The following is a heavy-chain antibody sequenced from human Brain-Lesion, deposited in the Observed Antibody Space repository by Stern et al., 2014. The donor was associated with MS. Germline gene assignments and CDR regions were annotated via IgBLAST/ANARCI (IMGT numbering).Heavy chain of an antibody. CDR2: INPHTGGT. V-gene: IGHV1-2*02. CDR3: ARDQRGITIFGVVTDYYYLGMDV. J-gene: IGHJ6*02. Sequence: VQLVESGAEVKKPGASVKVSCKTSGYIFTGYYIHWVRQAPGPELEWMAWINPHTGGTKYAQKFQGRVTMSRDTSISTAYVELSSLTSDDTAVYYCARDQRGITIFGVVTDYYYLGMDVWGQGTTVTVSS. CDR1: GYIFTGYY. D-gene: IGHD3-3*01.